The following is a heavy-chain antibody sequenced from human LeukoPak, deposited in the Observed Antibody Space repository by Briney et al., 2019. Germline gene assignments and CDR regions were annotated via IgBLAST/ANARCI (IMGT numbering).Heavy chain of an antibody. D-gene: IGHD6-13*01. CDR3: ARYSTSWYTFDY. CDR2: IYYSGST. V-gene: IGHV4-61*01. CDR1: GGSVSGTSFY. J-gene: IGHJ4*02. Sequence: SETLPLTCTVSGGSVSGTSFYWSWIRQPPGKGLEWIGYIYYSGSTTYSPSLKSRVTISVDTSKNQFSLKLSSVTAADTAVYFCARYSTSWYTFDYWGQGTLVTVSS.